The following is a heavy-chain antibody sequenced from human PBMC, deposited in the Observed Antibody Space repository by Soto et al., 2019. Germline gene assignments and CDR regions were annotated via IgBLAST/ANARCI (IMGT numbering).Heavy chain of an antibody. V-gene: IGHV4-59*01. D-gene: IGHD3-10*01. CDR1: GGSTRNYY. CDR3: ARHASMGRIGVDIFDI. CDR2: VYYTGST. Sequence: KTSETLSLTCTVSGGSTRNYYWSWIRQPPGKGLEWIGFVYYTGSTNYSPSLKSRVTISLNTSKNLLSLKLDSVTAADTAVYHCARHASMGRIGVDIFDIWGQGTMVTVSS. J-gene: IGHJ3*02.